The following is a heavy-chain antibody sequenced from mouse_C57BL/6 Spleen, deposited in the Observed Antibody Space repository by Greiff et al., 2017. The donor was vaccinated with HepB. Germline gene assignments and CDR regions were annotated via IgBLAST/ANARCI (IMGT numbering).Heavy chain of an antibody. CDR1: GFSFNTYA. V-gene: IGHV10-1*01. CDR2: IRSKSNNYAT. J-gene: IGHJ3*01. Sequence: EVKLMESGGGLVQPKGSLKLSCAASGFSFNTYAMNWVRQAPGKGLEWVARIRSKSNNYATYYADSVKDRFTISRDDSESMLYLQMNNLKTEDTAMYYWVRHEIYYDYDAWFAYWGQGTLVTVSA. CDR3: VRHEIYYDYDAWFAY. D-gene: IGHD2-4*01.